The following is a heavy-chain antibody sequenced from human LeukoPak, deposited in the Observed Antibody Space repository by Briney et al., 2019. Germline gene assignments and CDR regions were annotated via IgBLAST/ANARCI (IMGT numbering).Heavy chain of an antibody. CDR1: GDSVRNDFYY. CDR3: ARHNAPRRVGFDF. V-gene: IGHV4-39*01. Sequence: PSETLSLTCSVSGDSVRNDFYYWGWIRQPPGKGLEWVACLSHAGNTCYNPSLESRLSISVDTSKNQFSLKFSSVTAADTALYWCARHNAPRRVGFDFWGQGILVTVSS. J-gene: IGHJ4*02. D-gene: IGHD2-2*01. CDR2: LSHAGNT.